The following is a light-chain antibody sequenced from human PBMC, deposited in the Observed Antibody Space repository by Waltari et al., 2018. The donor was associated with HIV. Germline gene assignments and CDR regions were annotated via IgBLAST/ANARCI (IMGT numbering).Light chain of an antibody. V-gene: IGLV2-11*01. CDR1: SSDVGGYTS. CDR3: CSYAGNYPLGV. J-gene: IGLJ3*02. Sequence: QSALTPPRSVSGSPGQAVTISCTGTSSDVGGYTSVSWYQQHPGNAPKPLIYDVIERPSAFHDRRSGSKSGNPASLTISGLQAVDEADYSCCSYAGNYPLGVFGGATKLSVL. CDR2: DVI.